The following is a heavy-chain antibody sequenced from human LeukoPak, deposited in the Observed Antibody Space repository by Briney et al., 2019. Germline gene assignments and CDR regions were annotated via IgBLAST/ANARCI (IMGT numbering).Heavy chain of an antibody. CDR2: ISGSGGST. Sequence: GGSLRLSCAASGFTFSSYAMSWVRQAPGKGLEWVSAISGSGGSTYYADSVKGRFTISRDNSKNTLYLQMNSLRAEDTAVYYCARDDGAGGAFDIWGQGTMVTVSS. D-gene: IGHD3-10*01. CDR1: GFTFSSYA. J-gene: IGHJ3*02. CDR3: ARDDGAGGAFDI. V-gene: IGHV3-23*01.